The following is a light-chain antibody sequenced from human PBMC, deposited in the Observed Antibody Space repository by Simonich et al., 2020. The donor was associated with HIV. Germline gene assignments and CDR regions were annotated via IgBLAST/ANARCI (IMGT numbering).Light chain of an antibody. CDR1: SSDVGGYSY. CDR2: DVM. J-gene: IGLJ2*01. CDR3: FSYRSSSTLV. Sequence: QSALTQPASVSGSPGQSLTMSCTGTSSDVGGYSYVSWSQQHAGKAPKLLIYDVMKRPAGVSDRFAGSKSGNTASLTISGLQAEDEADYYCFSYRSSSTLVFGGGTKLTVL. V-gene: IGLV2-14*01.